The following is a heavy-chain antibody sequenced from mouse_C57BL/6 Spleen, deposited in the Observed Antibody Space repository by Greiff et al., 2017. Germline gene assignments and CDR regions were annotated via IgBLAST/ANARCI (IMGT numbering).Heavy chain of an antibody. CDR2: IDPSDSYT. Sequence: VQLQQPGAELVKPGASVKLSCKASGYTFTSYWMQWVKQRPGQGLEWIGEIDPSDSYTNYNQKFKGKATLTVDTSSSTAYMQLSSLTSEDSAVYYCARIYYYGSSPDYWGQGTTLTVSS. V-gene: IGHV1-50*01. CDR3: ARIYYYGSSPDY. D-gene: IGHD1-1*01. J-gene: IGHJ2*01. CDR1: GYTFTSYW.